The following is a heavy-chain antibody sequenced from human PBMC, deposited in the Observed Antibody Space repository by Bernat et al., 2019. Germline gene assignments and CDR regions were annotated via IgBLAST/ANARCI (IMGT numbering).Heavy chain of an antibody. J-gene: IGHJ6*03. CDR3: ARGSCCGGSCYYYYYYMDV. CDR1: GGSISSYY. Sequence: QVQLQESGPGLVKPSETLSLTCTVSGGSISSYYWSWIRQPPGKGLEWIGYIYYSGSTNYNPSLKSRVTISVDTSKNQFSLKLSSVTAADTAVYYCARGSCCGGSCYYYYYYMDVWGKGTTVTVSS. CDR2: IYYSGST. V-gene: IGHV4-59*01. D-gene: IGHD2-15*01.